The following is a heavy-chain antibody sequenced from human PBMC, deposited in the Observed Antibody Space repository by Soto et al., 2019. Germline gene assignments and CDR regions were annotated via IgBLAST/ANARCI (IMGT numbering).Heavy chain of an antibody. D-gene: IGHD6-6*01. CDR3: AKRGSEYTSSSYFGMDV. Sequence: QVQLVESGGGVVRPGGSLRLSCVASGFTFKTYGMHWVRQAPGKGLEWVAVISYDGSDKFYAESLKGRFTISRDNSNNTLFLQASSLRVDDTAVYYCAKRGSEYTSSSYFGMDVWGQGTTVTVSS. V-gene: IGHV3-30*18. CDR2: ISYDGSDK. J-gene: IGHJ6*02. CDR1: GFTFKTYG.